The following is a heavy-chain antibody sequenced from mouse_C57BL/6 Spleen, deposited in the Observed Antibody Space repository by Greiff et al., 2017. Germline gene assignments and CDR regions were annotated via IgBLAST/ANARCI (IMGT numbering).Heavy chain of an antibody. CDR1: GFSLTSYA. V-gene: IGHV2-9-1*01. CDR3: ARNLNLIYDGYPYAMDY. Sequence: VKLEESGPGLVAPSQSLSITCTVSGFSLTSYAISWVRQPPGKGLEWLGVIWTGGGTNYNSALKSRLSISKDNSKSQVFLKMNSLQTDDTARYYGARNLNLIYDGYPYAMDYWGQGTSVTVSS. J-gene: IGHJ4*01. D-gene: IGHD2-3*01. CDR2: IWTGGGT.